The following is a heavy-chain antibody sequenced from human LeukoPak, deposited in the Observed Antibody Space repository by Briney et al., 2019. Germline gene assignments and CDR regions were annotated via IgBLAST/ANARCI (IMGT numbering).Heavy chain of an antibody. Sequence: GGSLRLSCAASGFPFSSYAMSWVRQSPGKGLEWVSAISGGNGNTYYAYYADSVRGRFTISRDSSKNTLYLQMNSLRAEDTAVYYCAKFYDILTGYFAYWGQGTLVTVSS. CDR1: GFPFSSYA. D-gene: IGHD3-9*01. J-gene: IGHJ4*02. CDR2: ISGGNGNTYYA. V-gene: IGHV3-23*01. CDR3: AKFYDILTGYFAY.